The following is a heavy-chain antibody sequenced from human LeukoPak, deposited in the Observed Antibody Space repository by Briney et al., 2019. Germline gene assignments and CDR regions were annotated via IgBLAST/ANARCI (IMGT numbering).Heavy chain of an antibody. CDR3: ARGGDIVVVVAATNGGQLFDY. J-gene: IGHJ4*02. V-gene: IGHV4-34*01. Sequence: SETLSLTCAVHGGSFSGYYWSWIRQPPGKGLEWIGEINHSGSTNYNPSLKSRVTISVDTSKNQFSLKLSSVTPADTAVYYCARGGDIVVVVAATNGGQLFDYWGQGTLVTVSS. CDR1: GGSFSGYY. CDR2: INHSGST. D-gene: IGHD2-15*01.